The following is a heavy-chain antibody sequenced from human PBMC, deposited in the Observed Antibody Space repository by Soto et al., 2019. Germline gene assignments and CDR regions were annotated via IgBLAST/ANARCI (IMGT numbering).Heavy chain of an antibody. Sequence: PGGSLRLSCAASGFTFSSYEMNWVRQAPGKGLEWVSYISSSGSTIYYADSVKGRFTISRDNAKNSLYLQMNSLRAEDTAVYYCASQGCSSTSCSFDYWGQGTLVTVSS. V-gene: IGHV3-48*03. CDR3: ASQGCSSTSCSFDY. CDR1: GFTFSSYE. J-gene: IGHJ4*02. D-gene: IGHD2-2*01. CDR2: ISSSGSTI.